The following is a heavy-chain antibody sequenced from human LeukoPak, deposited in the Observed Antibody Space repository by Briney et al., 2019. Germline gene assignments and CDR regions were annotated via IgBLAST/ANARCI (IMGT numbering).Heavy chain of an antibody. CDR1: GGSISSGGYY. V-gene: IGHV4-31*03. CDR2: IYYSGST. D-gene: IGHD5-18*01. Sequence: SETLSLTCTVSGGSISSGGYYWSWIRQHPGKGLEWIGYIYYSGSTYYNPSLKSRVTISVDTSENQFSLKLSSVTAADTAVYYCARDHTAMVTGWFDPWGQGTLVNVSS. J-gene: IGHJ5*02. CDR3: ARDHTAMVTGWFDP.